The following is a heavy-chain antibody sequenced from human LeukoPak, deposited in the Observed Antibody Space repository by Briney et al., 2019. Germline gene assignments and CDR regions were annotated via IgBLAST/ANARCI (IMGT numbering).Heavy chain of an antibody. CDR2: IYYSGST. Sequence: SETLSLTCTVSGCSISSYYWSWIRQPPGKGLEWIGYIYYSGSTNYNPSLKSRVTISVDTSKNQFSLKLSSVTAADSAVYYCARDKRGLAWFDPWGQGTLVTVSS. J-gene: IGHJ5*02. CDR3: ARDKRGLAWFDP. CDR1: GCSISSYY. D-gene: IGHD3-16*01. V-gene: IGHV4-59*01.